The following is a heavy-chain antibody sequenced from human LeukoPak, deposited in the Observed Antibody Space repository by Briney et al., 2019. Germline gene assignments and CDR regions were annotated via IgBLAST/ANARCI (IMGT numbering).Heavy chain of an antibody. Sequence: GGSLRLSCAASGFTFSSYEMNWVRHAPGKGLEWVSYISSSGSTIYYVDSVKGRFTISRDNAKNSLYLQMISLRAEDAAVYYCARVPVRYCGGDCYRGPFDYWGQGTLVTVSS. V-gene: IGHV3-48*03. CDR3: ARVPVRYCGGDCYRGPFDY. D-gene: IGHD2-21*02. CDR1: GFTFSSYE. J-gene: IGHJ4*02. CDR2: ISSSGSTI.